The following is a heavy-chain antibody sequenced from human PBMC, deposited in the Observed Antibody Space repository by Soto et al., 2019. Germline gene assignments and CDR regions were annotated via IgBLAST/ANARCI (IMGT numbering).Heavy chain of an antibody. Sequence: QVQLVQSGAEVKKPGASVKVSCKASGYTFTSYGISWVRQAPGQGLEWMGWISAYNGNTNYAQKLQGRVTMTTDTLTXXAYMELRSLRSDDTAVYYCARDQQWRNYYYYGMDVWGQGTTVTVSS. V-gene: IGHV1-18*01. CDR1: GYTFTSYG. CDR3: ARDQQWRNYYYYGMDV. D-gene: IGHD6-19*01. CDR2: ISAYNGNT. J-gene: IGHJ6*02.